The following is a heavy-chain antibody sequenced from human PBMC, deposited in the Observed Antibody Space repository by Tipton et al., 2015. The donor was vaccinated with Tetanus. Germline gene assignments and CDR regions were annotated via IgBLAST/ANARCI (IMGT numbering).Heavy chain of an antibody. D-gene: IGHD6-6*01. J-gene: IGHJ5*02. CDR1: GGFSSGDYY. CDR2: INYSGST. V-gene: IGHV4-31*03. Sequence: LRLSCTVSGGFSSGDYYWSWIRQHPGKGLEWIAYINYSGSTYYNPSLESRLTVSLDTSKNQFFLNLTSVTAADTAVYYCARDQGGGRVVRLNWFDPWGQGTLVTVSS. CDR3: ARDQGGGRVVRLNWFDP.